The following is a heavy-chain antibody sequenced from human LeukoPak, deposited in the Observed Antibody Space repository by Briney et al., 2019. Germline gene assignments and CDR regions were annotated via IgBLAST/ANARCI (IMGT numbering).Heavy chain of an antibody. D-gene: IGHD3-10*01. CDR1: GFTVSSNY. J-gene: IGHJ4*02. Sequence: GGSLRLSCAASGFTVSSNYMSWVRQAPGKGLEWVSVIYSGGSTYYADSVKGRFTISRDNSKNTLYLQMNSLRAEDTAVYYCARGEGGPYYYFDYWGQGTLVTVSS. V-gene: IGHV3-53*01. CDR2: IYSGGST. CDR3: ARGEGGPYYYFDY.